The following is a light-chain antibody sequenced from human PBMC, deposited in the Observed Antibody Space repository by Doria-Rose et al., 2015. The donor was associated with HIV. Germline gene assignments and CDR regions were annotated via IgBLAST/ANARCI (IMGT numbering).Light chain of an antibody. Sequence: DIQMTQSPESLGMSLGERATLNCKSNQSLLYTSKNYLAWYQQKPGQTPKLLIYWASTRQSGVPARFSGSGSGTDFTLTISSLEAEDATVYYCQQYYDTPSFGPGTTVDIK. CDR2: WAS. CDR1: QSLLYTSKNY. CDR3: QQYYDTPS. V-gene: IGKV4-1*01. J-gene: IGKJ3*01.